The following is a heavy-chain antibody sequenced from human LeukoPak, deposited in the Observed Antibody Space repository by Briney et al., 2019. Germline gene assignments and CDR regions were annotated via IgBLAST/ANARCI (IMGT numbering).Heavy chain of an antibody. V-gene: IGHV3-23*01. CDR3: AKDHSFSYGSVDY. Sequence: GGSLRLSCAASGFTFSSYAMSWVRQAPGKGPEWVSAISGSGGSTYYADSVKGRFTISRDNSKNTLYLQMNSLRVEDTAVYYCAKDHSFSYGSVDYWGQGTLVTVSS. CDR2: ISGSGGST. J-gene: IGHJ4*02. D-gene: IGHD6-19*01. CDR1: GFTFSSYA.